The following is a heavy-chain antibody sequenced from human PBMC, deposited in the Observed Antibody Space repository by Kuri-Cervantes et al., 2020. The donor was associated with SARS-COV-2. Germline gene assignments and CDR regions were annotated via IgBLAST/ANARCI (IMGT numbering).Heavy chain of an antibody. CDR1: GFTFSSYA. V-gene: IGHV3-23*03. J-gene: IGHJ4*02. CDR3: AMKSTRNNYYDSSGSFDY. Sequence: GESLKISCAASGFTFSSYAMSWVRQAPGKGLEWVSVIYSGGSSTYYADSVKGRFTISRDNSKNTLYLQMNSLRAEDTAVYYCAMKSTRNNYYDSSGSFDYWGQGTPVTVSS. CDR2: IYSGGSST. D-gene: IGHD3-22*01.